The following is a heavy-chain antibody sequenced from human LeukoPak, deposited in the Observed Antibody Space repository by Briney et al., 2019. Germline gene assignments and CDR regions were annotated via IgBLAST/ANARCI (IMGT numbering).Heavy chain of an antibody. V-gene: IGHV4-4*07. CDR2: IHTSGST. CDR3: ARVAAGIGFFQH. D-gene: IGHD6-13*01. CDR1: GGSISSYY. J-gene: IGHJ1*01. Sequence: PSETLSLTCTVSGGSISSYYWTWSRQPAGKGLEWIGRIHTSGSTNYNPSLKSRVTMSLDTSKNQFSLKLSSVTAADTAVYYCARVAAGIGFFQHWGQGTLVTVSS.